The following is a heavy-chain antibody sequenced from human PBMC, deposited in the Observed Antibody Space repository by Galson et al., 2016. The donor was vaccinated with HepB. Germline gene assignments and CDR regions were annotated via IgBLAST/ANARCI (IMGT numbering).Heavy chain of an antibody. D-gene: IGHD2-2*01. Sequence: ETLSLTCTVSGGSISGYYWSWIRQPPGRGLEWIGFIYYSGTTNYNPSLKSRVTFSVDTSKNQFSLRLNSVTTADTAVYYCVRLGTKDDSYYYLDVWGKGTPVTVSS. CDR3: VRLGTKDDSYYYLDV. V-gene: IGHV4-59*01. J-gene: IGHJ6*03. CDR1: GGSISGYY. CDR2: IYYSGTT.